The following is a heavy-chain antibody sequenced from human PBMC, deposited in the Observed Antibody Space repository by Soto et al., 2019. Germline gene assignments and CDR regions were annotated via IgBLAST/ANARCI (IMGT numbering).Heavy chain of an antibody. CDR3: AKGGHCSGGSCYPYYYYYMDV. J-gene: IGHJ6*03. CDR2: ISGSGGST. CDR1: GFTFSSYA. Sequence: GGSLRLSCAASGFTFSSYAMSWVRQAPGKGLEWVSAISGSGGSTYYADSVKGRFTISRDNSKNTLYLQMNSLRAEDTAVYYCAKGGHCSGGSCYPYYYYYMDVWGKGTTVTVSS. V-gene: IGHV3-23*01. D-gene: IGHD2-15*01.